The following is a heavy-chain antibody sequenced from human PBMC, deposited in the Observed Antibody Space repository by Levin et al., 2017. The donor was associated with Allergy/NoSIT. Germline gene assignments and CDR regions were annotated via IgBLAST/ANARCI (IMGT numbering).Heavy chain of an antibody. Sequence: GGSLRLSCAASGFTFSSYAMHWVRQAPGKGLEWVAVISYDGSNKYYADSVKGRFTISRDNSKNTLYLQMNSLRAEDTAVYYCARGSVAGTIPYDYYGMDGWGQGTTVTVSS. D-gene: IGHD6-19*01. CDR3: ARGSVAGTIPYDYYGMDG. J-gene: IGHJ6*02. V-gene: IGHV3-30-3*01. CDR2: ISYDGSNK. CDR1: GFTFSSYA.